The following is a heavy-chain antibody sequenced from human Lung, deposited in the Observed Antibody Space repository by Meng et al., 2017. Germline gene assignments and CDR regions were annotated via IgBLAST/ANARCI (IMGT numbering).Heavy chain of an antibody. CDR3: ARGPTTMAHDFDY. D-gene: IGHD4-11*01. Sequence: QVQVQRRGPGMLQPSETLSLTCVVSGGSFSDYYWSWIRQPPGKGLEWIGEIHHSGSTNYNPSLESRATISVDTSQNNLSLKLSSVTAADSAVYYCARGPTTMAHDFDYWGQGTLVTVSS. J-gene: IGHJ4*02. CDR1: GGSFSDYY. V-gene: IGHV4-34*01. CDR2: IHHSGST.